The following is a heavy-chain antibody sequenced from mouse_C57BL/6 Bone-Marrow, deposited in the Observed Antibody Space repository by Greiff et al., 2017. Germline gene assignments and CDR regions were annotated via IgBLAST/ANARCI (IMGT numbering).Heavy chain of an antibody. D-gene: IGHD1-1*01. CDR2: IFPGSGST. CDR1: GYTFTDYY. V-gene: IGHV1-75*01. J-gene: IGHJ1*03. CDR3: ARGIYYYGSSYPYWYFDV. Sequence: QVQLKESGPELVKPGASVKISCKASGYTFTDYYINWVKQRPGQGLEWIGWIFPGSGSTYYNEKFKGKATLTVDKSSSTAYMLLSSLTSEDSAVYFCARGIYYYGSSYPYWYFDVWGTGTTVTVSS.